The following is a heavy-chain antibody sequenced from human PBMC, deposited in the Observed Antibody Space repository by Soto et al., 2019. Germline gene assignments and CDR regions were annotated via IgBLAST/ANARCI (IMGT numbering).Heavy chain of an antibody. CDR2: IYTSGST. J-gene: IGHJ6*02. CDR3: ARDLPQTGTTFYGMDV. CDR1: GGSISSYY. V-gene: IGHV4-4*07. D-gene: IGHD1-7*01. Sequence: SLTCTVSGGSISSYYWSWIRQPAGKGLEWIGRIYTSGSTNYNPSLKSRVTMSVDTSKNQFSLKLSSVTAADTAVYYCARDLPQTGTTFYGMDVWGQGTTVTVS.